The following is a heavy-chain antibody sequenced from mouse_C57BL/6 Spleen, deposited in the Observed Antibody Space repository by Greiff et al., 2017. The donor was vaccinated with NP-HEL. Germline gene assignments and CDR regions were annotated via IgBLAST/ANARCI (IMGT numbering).Heavy chain of an antibody. CDR3: ARRDDGYYSYAMDY. J-gene: IGHJ4*01. CDR2: ISGGGGNT. V-gene: IGHV5-9*01. D-gene: IGHD2-3*01. CDR1: GFTFSSYT. Sequence: DVMLVESGGGLVKPGGSLKLSCAASGFTFSSYTMSWVRQTPEKRLEWVATISGGGGNTYYPDSVKGRFTISRDNAKNTLYLQMSSLRSEDTALYYCARRDDGYYSYAMDYWGQGTSVTVSS.